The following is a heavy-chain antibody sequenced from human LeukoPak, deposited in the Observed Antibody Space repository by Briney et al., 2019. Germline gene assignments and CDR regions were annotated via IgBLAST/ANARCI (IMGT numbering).Heavy chain of an antibody. V-gene: IGHV3-30-3*01. CDR1: GFSFSSYT. CDR2: ISYDGSKK. CDR3: ARVSVGRYYFDN. J-gene: IGHJ4*02. D-gene: IGHD3-3*02. Sequence: GGSLRLSCAASGFSFSSYTMHWVRQAPGKGLEWAATISYDGSKKYYADSVKGPLTISRDNSKNTLYLHMNSLRAEDTAVYYCARVSVGRYYFDNWGQGTPVTVS.